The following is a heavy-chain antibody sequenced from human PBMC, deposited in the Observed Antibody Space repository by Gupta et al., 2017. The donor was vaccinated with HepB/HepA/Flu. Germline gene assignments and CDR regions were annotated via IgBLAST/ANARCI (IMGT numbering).Heavy chain of an antibody. CDR3: ARAETTTTYYYYYYGMDV. Sequence: QVQLVQSGAEVKKPGSPVKVSCKASGGSFSRYAISWVRPAPGQGLEWMGRIIPILGIANYAQKFQGRVTITADKSTSTAYMELSSLRSEDTAVYYCARAETTTTYYYYYYGMDVWGQGTTVTVSS. CDR1: GGSFSRYA. V-gene: IGHV1-69*04. J-gene: IGHJ6*02. CDR2: IIPILGIA. D-gene: IGHD4-17*01.